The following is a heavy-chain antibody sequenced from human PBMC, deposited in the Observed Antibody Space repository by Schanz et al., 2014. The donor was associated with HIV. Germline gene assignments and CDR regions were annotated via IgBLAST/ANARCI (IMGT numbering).Heavy chain of an antibody. CDR3: AREYYSRNWNWFDP. Sequence: QVQLVESGGGLVKPGGSLRLSCAASGFSFSSYGMHWVRQAPGKGLEWVAVISYDGSNKNYADSVKGRFTVSRDNSKNMLYLQMNSLRAEDTAVYYCAREYYSRNWNWFDPWGQGTLVTVSS. V-gene: IGHV3-30*19. CDR2: ISYDGSNK. J-gene: IGHJ5*02. CDR1: GFSFSSYG. D-gene: IGHD6-13*01.